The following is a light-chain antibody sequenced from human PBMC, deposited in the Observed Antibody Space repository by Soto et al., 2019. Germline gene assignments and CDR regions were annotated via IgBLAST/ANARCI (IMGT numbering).Light chain of an antibody. J-gene: IGKJ5*01. Sequence: EIVLTQSPGTLSLSPGERATLSCRASQNLHSFLNWYQQRPGQAHRPLIYDGSKRAAGVPDRISGDGSGTDYTLTISSLEPEDFAVYYCQQRTRWPMTFGQGTRLEIK. V-gene: IGKV3-11*01. CDR3: QQRTRWPMT. CDR2: DGS. CDR1: QNLHSF.